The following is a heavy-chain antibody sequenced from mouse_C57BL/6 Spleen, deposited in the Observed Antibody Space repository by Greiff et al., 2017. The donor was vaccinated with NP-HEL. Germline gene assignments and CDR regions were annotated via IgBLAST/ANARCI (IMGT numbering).Heavy chain of an antibody. V-gene: IGHV1-64*01. CDR2: IHPNSGST. CDR3: VRSRYGNYLYYFDY. J-gene: IGHJ2*01. CDR1: GYTFTSYW. Sequence: VQLQQSGAELVKPGASVKLSCKASGYTFTSYWMHWVKQRPGQGLEWIGMIHPNSGSTNYNEKFKSKATLTVDKSSSTAYMQLSSLTSEDSAVYYCVRSRYGNYLYYFDYWGQGTTLTVSS. D-gene: IGHD2-10*02.